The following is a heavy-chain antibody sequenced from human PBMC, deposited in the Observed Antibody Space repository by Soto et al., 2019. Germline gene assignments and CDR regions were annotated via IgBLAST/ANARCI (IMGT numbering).Heavy chain of an antibody. Sequence: SETLSLTCTVSGGSIISYYWSWILQPPGKGLEWIGYIYYSGSTNYNPSLKSRVTISVDTSKNQFSLKLSSVTAADTAVYYCARDKTDYDFWSGNYYYYGMDVWGQGTTVTVSS. J-gene: IGHJ6*02. V-gene: IGHV4-59*01. D-gene: IGHD3-3*01. CDR1: GGSIISYY. CDR2: IYYSGST. CDR3: ARDKTDYDFWSGNYYYYGMDV.